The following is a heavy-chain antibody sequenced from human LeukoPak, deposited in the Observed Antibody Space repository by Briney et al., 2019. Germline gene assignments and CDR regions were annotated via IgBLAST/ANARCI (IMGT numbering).Heavy chain of an antibody. CDR3: AKDGAYYDFWSGYYTSYNWFDP. V-gene: IGHV3-30*18. CDR1: GFTFSSYG. CDR2: ISYDGSNK. D-gene: IGHD3-3*01. Sequence: GRSLRLSCAASGFTFSSYGMHWVRQAPGKGLEWVAVISYDGSNKYYADSVKGRFTISRDNSKNTLYLQMNSLRAEDTAVYYCAKDGAYYDFWSGYYTSYNWFDPWGQGTLVTVSS. J-gene: IGHJ5*02.